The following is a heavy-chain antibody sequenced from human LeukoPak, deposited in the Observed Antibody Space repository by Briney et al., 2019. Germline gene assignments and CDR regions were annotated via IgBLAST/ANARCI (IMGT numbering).Heavy chain of an antibody. V-gene: IGHV3-23*01. J-gene: IGHJ4*02. D-gene: IGHD3-22*01. CDR3: AGSSGSFVPFDY. CDR1: GFTFSSYA. CDR2: ISGSGGSA. Sequence: GGSLRLSCAASGFTFSSYAMSWVRQAPGKGLEWVSAISGSGGSAYYADSVKGRFTISRDNSKNTLYLQMNSLRAEDTAVYYCAGSSGSFVPFDYWGQGTLVTVSS.